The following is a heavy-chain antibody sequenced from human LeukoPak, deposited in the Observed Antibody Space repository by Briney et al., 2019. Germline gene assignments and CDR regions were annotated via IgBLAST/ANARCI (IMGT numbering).Heavy chain of an antibody. CDR3: ARVVPAFLYDYSNYYFDY. Sequence: GASVKVSCKASGGTFSSYAISWVRQAPGQGLEWMGGIIPIFGTANYAQKFQGRVTITADESTSTAYMELSSLRSEDTAVYYCARVVPAFLYDYSNYYFDYWGQGTLVTVSS. J-gene: IGHJ4*02. D-gene: IGHD4-11*01. V-gene: IGHV1-69*13. CDR1: GGTFSSYA. CDR2: IIPIFGTA.